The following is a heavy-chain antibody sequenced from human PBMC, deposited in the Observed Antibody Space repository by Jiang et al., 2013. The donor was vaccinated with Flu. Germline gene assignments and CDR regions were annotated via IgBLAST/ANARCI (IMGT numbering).Heavy chain of an antibody. CDR1: GGSISSYY. Sequence: GSGLVKPSETLSLTCTVSGGSISSYYWSWIRQPPGKGLEWIGYIYYSGSTNYNPSLKSRVTISVDTSKNQFSLKLSSVTAADTAVYYCAREWGSSWYEGYFDYWGQGTLVTVSS. CDR2: IYYSGST. D-gene: IGHD6-13*01. V-gene: IGHV4-59*01. J-gene: IGHJ4*02. CDR3: AREWGSSWYEGYFDY.